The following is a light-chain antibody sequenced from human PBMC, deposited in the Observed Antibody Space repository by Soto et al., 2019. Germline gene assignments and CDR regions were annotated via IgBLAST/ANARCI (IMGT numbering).Light chain of an antibody. J-gene: IGKJ1*01. CDR1: QSIANY. Sequence: DIQMTQSPSSLSASVGDRVTITCRASQSIANYLHWYHHKPGKAPKLLIYAASNLQSGVPSRFSGSGSGTDFTLTISGLQPEDFATYYCQQSYTTPPTWTFGQGTKVDIK. CDR2: AAS. V-gene: IGKV1-39*01. CDR3: QQSYTTPPTWT.